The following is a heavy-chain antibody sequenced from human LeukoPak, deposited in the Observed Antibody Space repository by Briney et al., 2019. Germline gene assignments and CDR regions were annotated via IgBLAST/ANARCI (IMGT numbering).Heavy chain of an antibody. D-gene: IGHD2-2*01. CDR2: IYHSGST. CDR3: ATLSDQLLFTHY. CDR1: GYSISSGYY. J-gene: IGHJ4*02. V-gene: IGHV4-38-2*01. Sequence: PSETLSLTXAVSGYSISSGYYWGWIRQPPGKGLEWIGSIYHSGSTYYNPSLKSRVTISVDTSKNQFSLKLSSVTAADTAVYCCATLSDQLLFTHYWGQGTLVTVSS.